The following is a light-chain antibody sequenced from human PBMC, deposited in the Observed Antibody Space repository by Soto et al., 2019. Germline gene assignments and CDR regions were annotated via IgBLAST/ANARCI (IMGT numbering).Light chain of an antibody. J-gene: IGLJ1*01. Sequence: LTQPASVSGSPGQSITISCTGTSSDVGSYNLVSWYQQHPGKAPKLMIYEGSKRPSGVSNRFSGSKSGNTASLTISGLQAEDEADYYCCSYAGSGTYVFGTGTKVTVL. CDR3: CSYAGSGTYV. V-gene: IGLV2-23*01. CDR1: SSDVGSYNL. CDR2: EGS.